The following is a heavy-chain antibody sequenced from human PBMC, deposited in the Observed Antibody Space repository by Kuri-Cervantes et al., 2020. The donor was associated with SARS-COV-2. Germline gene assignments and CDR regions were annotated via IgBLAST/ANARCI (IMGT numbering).Heavy chain of an antibody. V-gene: IGHV1-46*01. CDR1: GYTFTSYY. CDR2: INPSGGST. D-gene: IGHD6-6*01. Sequence: ASVKVSCKASGYTFTSYYMHWVRQAPGQGLEWMGIINPSGGSTSYAQKFQGRVTMTTDTSTSTAYMELRSLRSDDTAVYYCARFQSSRGKPYYYYGMDVWGQGTTVTVSS. J-gene: IGHJ6*02. CDR3: ARFQSSRGKPYYYYGMDV.